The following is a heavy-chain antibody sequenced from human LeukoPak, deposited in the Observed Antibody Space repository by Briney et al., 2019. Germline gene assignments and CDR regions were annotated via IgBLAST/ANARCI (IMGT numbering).Heavy chain of an antibody. J-gene: IGHJ4*02. CDR2: INPSGGST. CDR3: ARDPSNYLRYFDY. D-gene: IGHD5-24*01. Sequence: ASVKVSCKASVYTFTSYYMHWVRQAPGQGLEWMGIINPSGGSTSYAQKLQGRVTMTRDTSTSTVYMELSSLRSEDTAVYYCARDPSNYLRYFDYWGQGTLVTVSS. CDR1: VYTFTSYY. V-gene: IGHV1-46*01.